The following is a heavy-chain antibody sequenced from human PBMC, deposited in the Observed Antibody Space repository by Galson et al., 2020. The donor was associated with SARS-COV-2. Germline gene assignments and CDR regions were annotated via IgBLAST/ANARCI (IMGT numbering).Heavy chain of an antibody. CDR1: GFPFSSYV. J-gene: IGHJ5*01. D-gene: IGHD3-10*01. Sequence: GGSLRLSCAASGFPFSSYVMNWVRQAPGKGLEWVSGFSGTGDITYYADSVKGRFTISRDISKNTLYLQMNSLRAKDTALYYCARGVEDYHGSGNYYSSYGFDSWGQGTLVTVSS. CDR3: ARGVEDYHGSGNYYSSYGFDS. CDR2: FSGTGDIT. V-gene: IGHV3-23*01.